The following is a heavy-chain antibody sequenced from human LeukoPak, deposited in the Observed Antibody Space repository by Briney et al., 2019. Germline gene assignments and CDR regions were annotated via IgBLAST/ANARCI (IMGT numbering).Heavy chain of an antibody. CDR2: ISYDGSNK. V-gene: IGHV3-30*04. Sequence: GGSLRLSCAASGFTFSSYAMHWVRQAPGKGLEWVAVISYDGSNKYYADSVKGRFTISRDNSKNTLYLQMNSLRAEDTAVYYCARASDLDYWGQGILVTVSS. CDR1: GFTFSSYA. J-gene: IGHJ4*02. CDR3: ARASDLDY.